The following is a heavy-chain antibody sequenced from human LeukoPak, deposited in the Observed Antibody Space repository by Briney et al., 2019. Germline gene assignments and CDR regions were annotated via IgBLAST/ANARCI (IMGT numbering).Heavy chain of an antibody. CDR3: ARAPGDWGDYYYYGMDV. Sequence: GGSLRLSCAASGFTFSSYSMNWVRQAPGKGLEWVSVIYSGGSTYYADSVKGRFTISRDNSKNTLYLQMNSLRAEDTAVYYCARAPGDWGDYYYYGMDVWGQGTTVTDSS. V-gene: IGHV3-53*01. D-gene: IGHD2-21*02. J-gene: IGHJ6*02. CDR2: IYSGGST. CDR1: GFTFSSYS.